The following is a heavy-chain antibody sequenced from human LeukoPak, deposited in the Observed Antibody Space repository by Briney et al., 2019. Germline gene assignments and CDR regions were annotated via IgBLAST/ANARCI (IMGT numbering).Heavy chain of an antibody. CDR2: ISGSSSYI. D-gene: IGHD6-19*01. CDR3: ATELALAGTFDY. J-gene: IGHJ4*02. V-gene: IGHV3-21*01. CDR1: GFTFSSYR. Sequence: PGGSLRLSCAASGFTFSSYRINWVRQAPGKGLEWVSTISGSSSYIYYADSVKGRFSISRDNAKYSVYLQMNSLRAEDTAVYYCATELALAGTFDYWGQGTLVTVSS.